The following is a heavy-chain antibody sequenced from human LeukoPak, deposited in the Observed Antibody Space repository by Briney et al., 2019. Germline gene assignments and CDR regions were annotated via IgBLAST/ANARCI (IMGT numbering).Heavy chain of an antibody. CDR1: GFTFSNYN. Sequence: GGSLRLSCAASGFTFSNYNMNWVRQAPGEGVEWVSYISSGGGATHYADSVKGRFTISRDNAKNSLYLQMNSLRDEDTALYSCAKTHGNGWYFDYWGQGNLVTVAS. D-gene: IGHD6-19*01. J-gene: IGHJ4*02. CDR3: AKTHGNGWYFDY. CDR2: ISSGGGAT. V-gene: IGHV3-48*02.